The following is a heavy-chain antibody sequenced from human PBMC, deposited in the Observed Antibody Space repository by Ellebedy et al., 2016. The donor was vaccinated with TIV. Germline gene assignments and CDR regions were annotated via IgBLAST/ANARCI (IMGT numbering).Heavy chain of an antibody. Sequence: MPSETLSLTCTVSGDSVTNSYYYWSWIRQSPGKGLEWIGYIHNSGSTNCNPSLNSRVTISVDTSKNQFSLKLSSVTAADTAVYYCARDSSTSRWYVWGQGTLVTVSS. V-gene: IGHV4-61*01. D-gene: IGHD6-13*01. CDR2: IHNSGST. CDR1: GDSVTNSYYY. CDR3: ARDSSTSRWYV. J-gene: IGHJ4*02.